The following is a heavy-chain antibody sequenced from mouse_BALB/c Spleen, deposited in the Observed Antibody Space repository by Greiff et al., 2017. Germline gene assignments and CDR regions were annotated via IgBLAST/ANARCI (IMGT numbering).Heavy chain of an antibody. CDR3: ARWLLRPYAMDY. CDR2: INPSTGYT. J-gene: IGHJ4*01. Sequence: VKLMESGAELAKPGASVKMSCKASGYTFTSYWLHWVKQRPGQGLEWIGYINPSTGYTEYNQKFKDKATLTADKSSSTAYMQLSSLTSEDSAVYYCARWLLRPYAMDYWGQGTSVTVSS. CDR1: GYTFTSYW. D-gene: IGHD1-2*01. V-gene: IGHV1-7*01.